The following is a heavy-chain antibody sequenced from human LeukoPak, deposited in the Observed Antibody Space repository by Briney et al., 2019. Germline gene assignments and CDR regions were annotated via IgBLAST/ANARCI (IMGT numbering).Heavy chain of an antibody. V-gene: IGHV3-74*01. J-gene: IGHJ4*02. CDR2: INGDGSST. D-gene: IGHD3-16*01. CDR1: GFTFSSYW. CDR3: VRALGRLNY. Sequence: GGSLRLSCAASGFTFSSYWMHWVRQAPGKGLVWVSQINGDGSSTNYADSVKGRFTISRVNAKNTLYLQMSSLRAEDTAVYYCVRALGRLNYWGQGTLVTVSS.